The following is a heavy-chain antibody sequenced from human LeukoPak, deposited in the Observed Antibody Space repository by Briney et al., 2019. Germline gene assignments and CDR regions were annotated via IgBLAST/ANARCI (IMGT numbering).Heavy chain of an antibody. J-gene: IGHJ6*03. CDR2: ISYDGSNK. D-gene: IGHD3-3*01. Sequence: GGSLRLSCAASGFTFSSYAMHWVRQAPGKGLEWVAVISYDGSNKYYADSVKGRFTISRDNSKNTLYLQMNSLRAEDTAVYYCARDDVTIFGVVNYYMDVWGKGTTVTVSS. CDR1: GFTFSSYA. CDR3: ARDDVTIFGVVNYYMDV. V-gene: IGHV3-30-3*01.